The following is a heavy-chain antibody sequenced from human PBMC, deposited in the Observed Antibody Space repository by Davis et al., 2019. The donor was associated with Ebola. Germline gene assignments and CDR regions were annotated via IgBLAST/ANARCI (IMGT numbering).Heavy chain of an antibody. CDR1: GFTFSSYE. V-gene: IGHV3-48*03. CDR3: ASTLTYYYGSGSPH. J-gene: IGHJ4*02. Sequence: PGGSLRLSCAASGFTFSSYEMNWVRQAPGKGLEWVSYISSSGSTIYYADSVKGRFTISRDNAKNSLYLQMNSLRAEDTAVYYCASTLTYYYGSGSPHWGQGTLVTVSS. D-gene: IGHD3-10*01. CDR2: ISSSGSTI.